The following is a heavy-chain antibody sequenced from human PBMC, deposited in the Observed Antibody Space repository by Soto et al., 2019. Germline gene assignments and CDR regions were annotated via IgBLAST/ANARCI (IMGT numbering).Heavy chain of an antibody. V-gene: IGHV3-33*01. Sequence: GGSLRLSCAASGFTFSNYGMHWVRQAPGRGLEWVAIIWHDGNNKYYADSVRGRFIISRDNSKNRLYLQMNSLRAEDTAVYYCASDIVGASDYYGLDVWGQGTPVTVSS. J-gene: IGHJ6*02. CDR2: IWHDGNNK. CDR1: GFTFSNYG. CDR3: ASDIVGASDYYGLDV. D-gene: IGHD1-26*01.